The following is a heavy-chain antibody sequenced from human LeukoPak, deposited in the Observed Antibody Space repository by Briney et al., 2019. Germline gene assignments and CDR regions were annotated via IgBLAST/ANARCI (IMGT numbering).Heavy chain of an antibody. Sequence: GASVKVSCKASGGTFSSYAISWVRQAPGQGLEWMGGIIPIFGTANYAQKFQGRVTITTDESTSTAYMELSSLRSEDTAVYYCARPQTPYDSSGFDAFDIWGQGTMVTVSS. V-gene: IGHV1-69*05. J-gene: IGHJ3*02. CDR1: GGTFSSYA. D-gene: IGHD3-22*01. CDR2: IIPIFGTA. CDR3: ARPQTPYDSSGFDAFDI.